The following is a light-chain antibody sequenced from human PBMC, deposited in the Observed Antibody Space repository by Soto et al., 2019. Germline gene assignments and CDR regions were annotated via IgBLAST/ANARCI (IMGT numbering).Light chain of an antibody. Sequence: EIVLTQSPGTLSLSPGERATLSCRVSQSVSSSYLAWYQQKPGQAPRLLIYGASTRATGIPARFSGSGSGTEFTLTISSLQSEDFAVYYCQQYNNWPPVTFGGGTKVDIK. J-gene: IGKJ4*01. CDR3: QQYNNWPPVT. V-gene: IGKV3-15*01. CDR1: QSVSSSY. CDR2: GAS.